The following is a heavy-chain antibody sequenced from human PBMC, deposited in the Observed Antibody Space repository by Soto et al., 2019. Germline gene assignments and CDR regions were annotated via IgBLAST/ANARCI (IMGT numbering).Heavy chain of an antibody. J-gene: IGHJ5*02. CDR3: ARVGCSGGSCYSGDNWFDP. CDR1: VYSISSGYY. V-gene: IGHV4-38-2*01. Sequence: LSLPCAVSVYSISSGYYWGWIRQPRGKGLEWIGSIYHSGSTYYNPSLKSRVTISVDTSKNQFSLKLSSVTAADTAVYYCARVGCSGGSCYSGDNWFDPWGQGTLVTVSS. D-gene: IGHD2-15*01. CDR2: IYHSGST.